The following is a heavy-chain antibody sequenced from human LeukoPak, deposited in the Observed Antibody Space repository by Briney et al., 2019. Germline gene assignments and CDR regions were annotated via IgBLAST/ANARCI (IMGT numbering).Heavy chain of an antibody. Sequence: SETLSLTCTVSGGSISSYYWSWIRQPPGKGLEWIGYIYYSGSTNYNPSLKSRVTISVDTSKNQFSLKLSSVTAADTAVYYCARHSSGWYWFDYWGQGTLVTVSS. J-gene: IGHJ4*02. V-gene: IGHV4-59*08. CDR3: ARHSSGWYWFDY. CDR1: GGSISSYY. D-gene: IGHD6-19*01. CDR2: IYYSGST.